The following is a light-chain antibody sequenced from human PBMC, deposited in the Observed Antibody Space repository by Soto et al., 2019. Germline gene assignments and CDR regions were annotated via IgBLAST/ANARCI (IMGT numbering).Light chain of an antibody. Sequence: DIQMTQSPSSLSASVGDRVTITCGASQSISSYLNWYQQKPGKAPKRLIYAASSLQSGGPSRFSGSGSGTDFTLIISRLQPDDFANYYCQQSYSVPLTFGGGTKVESK. CDR2: AAS. V-gene: IGKV1-39*01. CDR3: QQSYSVPLT. CDR1: QSISSY. J-gene: IGKJ4*01.